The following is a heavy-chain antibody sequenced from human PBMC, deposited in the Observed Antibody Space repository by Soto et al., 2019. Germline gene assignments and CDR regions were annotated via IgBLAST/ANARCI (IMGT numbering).Heavy chain of an antibody. V-gene: IGHV3-30*18. CDR3: AKDKADSAFDI. Sequence: QVQLVESGGGAVQPGRSLRLSCAASGFTFSTFGMHWVRQAPGKGLEWVAGISFDGIQKYYADSVRGRFSISRDNSKNTLYLQMNSLRAEDTAVYSCAKDKADSAFDIWGQGTMVTVS. J-gene: IGHJ3*02. D-gene: IGHD2-21*02. CDR2: ISFDGIQK. CDR1: GFTFSTFG.